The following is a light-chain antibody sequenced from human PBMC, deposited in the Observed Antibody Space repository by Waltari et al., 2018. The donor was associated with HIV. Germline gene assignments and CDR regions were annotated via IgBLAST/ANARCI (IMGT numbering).Light chain of an antibody. V-gene: IGKV4-1*01. Sequence: DIVMTQSPDSLAVSLGARATVTCTSSRTVLYNRNYLAWYQQKQGQAPKVLIYWASTRAFGVPDRFSGIGSGTDFSLTISRVQADDVAIYYCQQYYTLRSTFGGGTKIEI. CDR3: QQYYTLRST. CDR2: WAS. J-gene: IGKJ4*01. CDR1: RTVLYNRNY.